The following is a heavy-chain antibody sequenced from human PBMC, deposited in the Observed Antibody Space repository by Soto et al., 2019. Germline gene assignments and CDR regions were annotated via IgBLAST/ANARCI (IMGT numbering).Heavy chain of an antibody. V-gene: IGHV3-30*18. CDR3: AKDMDFGDDILTGYYAYYYYGMDV. D-gene: IGHD3-9*01. CDR2: ISYDGSNK. J-gene: IGHJ6*02. CDR1: GFTFSSYG. Sequence: GGSLRLSCAASGFTFSSYGMHWVRQAPGKGLEWVAVISYDGSNKYYADSVKGRFTISRDNSKNTLYLQMNSLRAEDTAVYYCAKDMDFGDDILTGYYAYYYYGMDVWGQGTTVTVSS.